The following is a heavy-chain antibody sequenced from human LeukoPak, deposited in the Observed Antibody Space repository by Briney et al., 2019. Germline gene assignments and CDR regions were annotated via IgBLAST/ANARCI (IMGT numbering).Heavy chain of an antibody. Sequence: SETLSLTCTVSGGSISSGGYYWSWIRQHPGKGLEWTGYIYYSGRTYYNPSLKSRVTISVDTSKNQFSLKLSPVTAAATAVYYCASCALSGDYAFDYWGQGTLVTVSS. J-gene: IGHJ4*02. CDR1: GGSISSGGYY. CDR3: ASCALSGDYAFDY. V-gene: IGHV4-31*03. CDR2: IYYSGRT. D-gene: IGHD4-17*01.